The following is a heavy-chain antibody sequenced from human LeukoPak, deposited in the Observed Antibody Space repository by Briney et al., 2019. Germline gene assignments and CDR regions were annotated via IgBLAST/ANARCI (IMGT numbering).Heavy chain of an antibody. CDR3: AKDMYSSGSVADY. Sequence: GESLRLSCAASGFIFSSYAMSWVRQAPGKGLEWVSVISGSGGSTYYADSVKGRFTISRDNSKNTLYLHMNSLRADDTALYYCAKDMYSSGSVADYWGQGTLVTVSS. J-gene: IGHJ4*02. V-gene: IGHV3-23*01. D-gene: IGHD6-19*01. CDR2: ISGSGGST. CDR1: GFIFSSYA.